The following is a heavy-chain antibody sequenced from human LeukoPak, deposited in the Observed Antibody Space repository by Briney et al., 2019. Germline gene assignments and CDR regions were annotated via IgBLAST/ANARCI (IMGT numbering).Heavy chain of an antibody. CDR2: IKYDGTEQ. Sequence: GGSLRLSCVASGFPFSSHWMSWVRQAPGKGLEWVANIKYDGTEQYYVDSVRGRFTISRDNAKNSVSLQMNSLRAEDTAVYYCARDEYDILTDYDYWGQGILVTVSS. V-gene: IGHV3-7*01. CDR3: ARDEYDILTDYDY. CDR1: GFPFSSHW. D-gene: IGHD3-9*01. J-gene: IGHJ4*02.